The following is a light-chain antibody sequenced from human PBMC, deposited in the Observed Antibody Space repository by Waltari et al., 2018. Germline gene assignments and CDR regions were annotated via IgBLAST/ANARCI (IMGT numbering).Light chain of an antibody. CDR1: NSNVDILHL. CDR3: CSFAGYGIYV. V-gene: IGLV2-23*02. Sequence: QSALTQPASVSGSPGQSITISCTAVNSNVDILHLVSWYQHHPGRNPRLLLYEISQRPSGISHRCSGSKSGNTASLTISGLQPEDEADYFCCSFAGYGIYVFGSGTQVSVL. J-gene: IGLJ1*01. CDR2: EIS.